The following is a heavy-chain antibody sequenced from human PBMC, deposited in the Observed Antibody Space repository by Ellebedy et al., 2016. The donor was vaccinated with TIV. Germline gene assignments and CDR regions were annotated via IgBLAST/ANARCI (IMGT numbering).Heavy chain of an antibody. J-gene: IGHJ3*02. CDR1: GGSVIRSGYY. V-gene: IGHV4-39*01. Sequence: SETLSLXCSVSGGSVIRSGYYCTWIRQPPGKGLEWIGSLYYSGSTCYNPSLKSRVTISVDTSKNQFSLRLRSVTAADTAVYYCATSAAIDAFDIWGQGTMVTVSS. CDR3: ATSAAIDAFDI. CDR2: LYYSGST. D-gene: IGHD6-25*01.